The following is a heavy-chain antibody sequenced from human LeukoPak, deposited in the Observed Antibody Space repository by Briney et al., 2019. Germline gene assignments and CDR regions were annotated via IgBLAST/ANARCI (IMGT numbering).Heavy chain of an antibody. CDR2: ISYDGSNK. CDR3: EEGQQYYYYDSTGTSGGMDV. J-gene: IGHJ6*02. CDR1: GFMFSSYA. Sequence: PGRSLRLSCAASGFMFSSYAMHWVRQAPGKGLEWVAVISYDGSNKYYADSVKGRFTISRDNSKNTLYLQMDSLRAEDTAMYNCEEGQQYYYYDSTGTSGGMDVWGQGTTVTVSS. V-gene: IGHV3-30*18. D-gene: IGHD3-22*01.